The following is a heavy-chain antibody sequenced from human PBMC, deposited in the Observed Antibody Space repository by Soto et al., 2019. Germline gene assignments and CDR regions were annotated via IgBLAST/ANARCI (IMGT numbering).Heavy chain of an antibody. CDR2: INAANGDT. D-gene: IGHD3-10*01. CDR1: GYTFGTYP. CDR3: ARKDYYGSGIYYFDH. V-gene: IGHV1-3*01. J-gene: IGHJ4*02. Sequence: ASVKVSCKASGYTFGTYPMHWVRQAPGRGLEWMGWINAANGDTGYSRTFQDRVTISRDISASTAYMELSSLRSEDTAVYYCARKDYYGSGIYYFDHWGQGTLVTVSS.